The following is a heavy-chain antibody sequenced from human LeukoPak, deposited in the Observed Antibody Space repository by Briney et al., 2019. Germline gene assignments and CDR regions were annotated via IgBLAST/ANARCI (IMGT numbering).Heavy chain of an antibody. CDR3: AKDGGSSSWYDY. CDR1: GFTFNRYW. Sequence: GGSLRLSCTTSGFTFNRYWMSWVRQAPGKGLEWVANIKQDGSEKYYVDSVKGRFTISRDNAKNSLYLQMNSLRAEDTAVYYCAKDGGSSSWYDYWGQGTLVTVSS. V-gene: IGHV3-7*01. J-gene: IGHJ4*02. CDR2: IKQDGSEK. D-gene: IGHD6-13*01.